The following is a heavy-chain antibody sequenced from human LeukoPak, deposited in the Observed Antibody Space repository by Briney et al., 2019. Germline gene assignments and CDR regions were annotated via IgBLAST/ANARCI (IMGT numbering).Heavy chain of an antibody. CDR3: AKGSVAAQVYYFDY. D-gene: IGHD6-19*01. CDR1: GFTFDDYA. Sequence: GRSLRLSCAASGFTFDDYAMHWVRQPPGKGLEWVSGISWNSGSIGYAGSVKGRFTISRDNAKNSLYLQMNSLRAEDTALYYCAKGSVAAQVYYFDYWGQGTLVTVSS. J-gene: IGHJ4*02. V-gene: IGHV3-9*01. CDR2: ISWNSGSI.